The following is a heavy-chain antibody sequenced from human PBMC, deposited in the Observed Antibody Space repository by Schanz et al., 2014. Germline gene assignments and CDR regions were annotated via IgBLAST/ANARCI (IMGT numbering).Heavy chain of an antibody. V-gene: IGHV3-23*01. CDR1: GFSFSDYY. J-gene: IGHJ4*02. CDR2: ISDSGDTA. CDR3: AKVRYSSGWRGDYFDE. Sequence: VHLLESGGGLVEPGGSLRLSCAASGFSFSDYYMSWVRQAPGKGLEWVSLISDSGDTAYYADSVKGRFTISRDNSKNTLYLQMNSLRAEDTAVYYCAKVRYSSGWRGDYFDEWGQGTLVTVAS. D-gene: IGHD6-25*01.